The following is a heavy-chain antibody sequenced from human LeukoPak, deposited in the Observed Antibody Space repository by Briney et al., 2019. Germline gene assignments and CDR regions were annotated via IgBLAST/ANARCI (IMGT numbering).Heavy chain of an antibody. CDR3: AKVGGATTEAGYYYYGMDV. Sequence: GGSLRLSCAASGFTFSSYGMHWVRQAPGKGLEWVAVISCDGSNKYYADSVKGRFTISRDNSKNTLYLQMNSLRAEDTAVYYCAKVGGATTEAGYYYYGMDVWGQGTTVTVSS. V-gene: IGHV3-30*18. J-gene: IGHJ6*02. D-gene: IGHD5-12*01. CDR2: ISCDGSNK. CDR1: GFTFSSYG.